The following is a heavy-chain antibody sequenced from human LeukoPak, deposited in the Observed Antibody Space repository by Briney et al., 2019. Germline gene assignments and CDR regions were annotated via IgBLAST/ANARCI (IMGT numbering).Heavy chain of an antibody. J-gene: IGHJ4*02. CDR3: ARGSYVGPTSGYFDY. Sequence: SETLSLTCTVSGGSITSGDYYWSWIRQHPGKGLECIGYIYYSGSTYYNPSLKSRVTISVDTSKNQFSLKLSSVTAADTAVYYCARGSYVGPTSGYFDYWGQGTLVTVSS. V-gene: IGHV4-31*03. D-gene: IGHD1-26*01. CDR2: IYYSGST. CDR1: GGSITSGDYY.